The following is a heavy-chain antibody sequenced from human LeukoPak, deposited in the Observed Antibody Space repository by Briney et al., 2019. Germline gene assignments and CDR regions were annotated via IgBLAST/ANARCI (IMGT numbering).Heavy chain of an antibody. CDR3: ARDYGGGNWGIQVGYFDY. V-gene: IGHV4-31*03. J-gene: IGHJ4*02. CDR1: GGSISSGGYY. CDR2: IYYSGST. Sequence: ASETLSLTCTVSGGSISSGGYYWSWIRQHPGKGLEWIGYIYYSGSTYYNPSLKSRVTISVDTSKNQFSLKLSSVTAADTAVYYCARDYGGGNWGIQVGYFDYWGQGTLVTVSS. D-gene: IGHD7-27*01.